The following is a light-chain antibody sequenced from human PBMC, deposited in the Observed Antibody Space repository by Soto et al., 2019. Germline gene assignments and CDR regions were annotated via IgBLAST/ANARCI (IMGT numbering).Light chain of an antibody. V-gene: IGKV3-15*01. J-gene: IGKJ1*01. CDR3: QQYNNWWT. CDR1: QSLRSS. CDR2: AAS. Sequence: IVMTQTPATLSVSPGERATLSCRASQSLRSSLAWYQQKPGQAPRLLIYAASTRATGIPARFSGSGSGTEFTLTISSLHSEDFAVYYCQQYNNWWTFGQGTKVEIK.